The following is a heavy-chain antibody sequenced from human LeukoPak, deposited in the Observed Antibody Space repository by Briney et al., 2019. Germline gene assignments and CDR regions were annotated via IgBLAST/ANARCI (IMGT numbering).Heavy chain of an antibody. CDR1: GGSFSSYY. V-gene: IGHV4-59*08. Sequence: KTSETLSLTCTVSGGSFSSYYWSWIRQPPGKGLEWIGYIYYSGSTDYNPSLKGRVTISVDTSKNQFSLKLSFVTAADTAVYYCARHPLDSYSGSYWSYYYYYYMDVWGKGTTVTISS. CDR3: ARHPLDSYSGSYWSYYYYYYMDV. J-gene: IGHJ6*03. CDR2: IYYSGST. D-gene: IGHD1-26*01.